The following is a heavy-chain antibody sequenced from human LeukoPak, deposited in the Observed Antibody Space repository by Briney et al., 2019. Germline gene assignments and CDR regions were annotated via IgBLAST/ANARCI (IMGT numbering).Heavy chain of an antibody. CDR2: IIPIFGTA. J-gene: IGHJ4*02. Sequence: SVTVSCKASGGTFSSYAISWVRQAPGQGLEWMGGIIPIFGTANYAQKFQGRVTITTDESTSTAYMELSSLRSEDTAVYYCATNLNYYDSSGYYSWVYWGQGTLVTVSS. D-gene: IGHD3-22*01. V-gene: IGHV1-69*05. CDR1: GGTFSSYA. CDR3: ATNLNYYDSSGYYSWVY.